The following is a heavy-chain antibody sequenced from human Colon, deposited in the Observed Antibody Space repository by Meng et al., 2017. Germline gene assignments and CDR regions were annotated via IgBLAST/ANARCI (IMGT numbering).Heavy chain of an antibody. CDR2: MNSDGSGT. J-gene: IGHJ1*01. D-gene: IGHD1-26*01. Sequence: GESLKISCAASGFTFSSYWMHWVRQAPGKGLVWVSRMNSDGSGTSYADSVKGRFTMSRDNAKNMLYLQMNSLRAEDTAVYYCARGSDSGSYYGSEYFQHWGQGTLVTVSS. V-gene: IGHV3-74*01. CDR1: GFTFSSYW. CDR3: ARGSDSGSYYGSEYFQH.